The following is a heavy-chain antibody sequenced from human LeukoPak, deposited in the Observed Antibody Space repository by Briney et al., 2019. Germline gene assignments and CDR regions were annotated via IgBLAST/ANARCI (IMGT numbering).Heavy chain of an antibody. J-gene: IGHJ4*02. CDR1: GYTFTGYY. CDR2: INHNSGGT. V-gene: IGHV1-2*02. D-gene: IGHD3-3*01. CDR3: ARPNFWSGYYQGY. Sequence: ASVKVSCKASGYTFTGYYMHWVRQAPGQGLEWMGWINHNSGGTNYAQKFQGRVTMTRDTSISTAYMELSRLRSDDTAVYYCARPNFWSGYYQGYWGQGTLVTVSS.